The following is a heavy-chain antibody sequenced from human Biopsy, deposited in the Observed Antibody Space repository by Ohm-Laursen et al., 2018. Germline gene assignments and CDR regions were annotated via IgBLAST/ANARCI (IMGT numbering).Heavy chain of an antibody. Sequence: SLRLSCAASGFSFSTYGIYWVRQAPGKGLEWVSSISRSTSHILYAETLKGRFTSSRDNAKNSVYLQMNSLRAEDTGVYYCARGRSHLLPDHDWFDPWGQGTLVTVSS. D-gene: IGHD1-14*01. V-gene: IGHV3-21*06. CDR2: ISRSTSHI. J-gene: IGHJ5*02. CDR3: ARGRSHLLPDHDWFDP. CDR1: GFSFSTYG.